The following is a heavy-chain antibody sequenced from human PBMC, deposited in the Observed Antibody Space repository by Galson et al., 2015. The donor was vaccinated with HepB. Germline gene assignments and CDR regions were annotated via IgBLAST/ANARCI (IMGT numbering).Heavy chain of an antibody. V-gene: IGHV1-46*01. CDR2: IFAGGGST. Sequence: VKVSCKASGYTLTNYHFHWVRQAPGQGPEWMGKIFAGGGSTRYAERFQGRVTLTRDSSTSTIYMEVSSLRSDDTAVYYRARETPDTYYFDYWGQGTLVTVSS. J-gene: IGHJ4*02. CDR3: ARETPDTYYFDY. D-gene: IGHD2-15*01. CDR1: GYTLTNYH.